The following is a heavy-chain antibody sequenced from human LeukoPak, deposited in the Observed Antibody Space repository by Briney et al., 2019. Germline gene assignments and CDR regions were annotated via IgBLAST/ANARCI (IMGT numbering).Heavy chain of an antibody. CDR1: GGSVSSGSYY. J-gene: IGHJ5*02. CDR2: IYYSGSI. V-gene: IGHV4-61*01. D-gene: IGHD3-16*01. Sequence: SETLSLTCTVSGGSVSSGSYYWSWIRQPPGKGLEWIGYIYYSGSINYNPSLKSRVTISVDTSKNQFSLKLSSVTAADTAVYYCARDGGKKAGGPGVPWFDPWGQGTLVTVSS. CDR3: ARDGGKKAGGPGVPWFDP.